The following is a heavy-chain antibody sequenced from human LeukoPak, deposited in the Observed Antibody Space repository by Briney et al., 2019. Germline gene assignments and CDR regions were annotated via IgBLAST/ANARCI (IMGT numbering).Heavy chain of an antibody. CDR2: INPNSGGT. V-gene: IGHV1-2*02. CDR1: GYTFTGYY. J-gene: IGHJ4*02. D-gene: IGHD3-22*01. Sequence: GASVKVSCKASGYTFTGYYMHWVRQAPGQWLEWMGWINPNSGGTDYPQKFQGRVTMTRDTSISTAYMELSRLRSDDTAVYYCAGGNYYDSTAPAYWGQGTLVTVSS. CDR3: AGGNYYDSTAPAY.